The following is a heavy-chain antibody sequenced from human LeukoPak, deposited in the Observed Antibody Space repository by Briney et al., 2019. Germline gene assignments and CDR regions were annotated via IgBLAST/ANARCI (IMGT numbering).Heavy chain of an antibody. Sequence: ASVKVSCKASGYTFTSYGISWVRQAPGQGLEWMGWINPNSGGTNYAQKFQGRVTMTRDTSISTAYMELSRLRSDDTAVYYCARTRVQWELLGAFDIWGQGTMVTVSS. CDR2: INPNSGGT. D-gene: IGHD1-26*01. J-gene: IGHJ3*02. CDR1: GYTFTSYG. CDR3: ARTRVQWELLGAFDI. V-gene: IGHV1-2*02.